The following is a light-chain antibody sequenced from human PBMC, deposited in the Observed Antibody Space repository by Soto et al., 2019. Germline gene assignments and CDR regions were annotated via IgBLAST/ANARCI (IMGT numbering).Light chain of an antibody. Sequence: QSVLTQPPSASGSPGQSVTISCTETSSDVGGYNYVSWYQQHPGKAPKLMIYEVSKQPSGVPDRFSGSKSGNTASLTVSGLQAEDEADYYCSSYAGSNNYVFGTGTKVTVL. J-gene: IGLJ1*01. CDR1: SSDVGGYNY. CDR2: EVS. V-gene: IGLV2-8*01. CDR3: SSYAGSNNYV.